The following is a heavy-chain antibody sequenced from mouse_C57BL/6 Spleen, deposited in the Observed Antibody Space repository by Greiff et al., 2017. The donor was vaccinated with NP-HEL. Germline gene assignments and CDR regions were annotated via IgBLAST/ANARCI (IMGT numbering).Heavy chain of an antibody. V-gene: IGHV5-4*01. CDR2: ISDGGSYT. CDR3: ARDGYGSSYGGAMDY. J-gene: IGHJ4*01. D-gene: IGHD1-1*01. CDR1: GFTFSSYA. Sequence: EVKLVESGGGLVKPGGSLKLSCAASGFTFSSYAMSWVRQTPEKRLEWVATISDGGSYTYYPDNVKGRFTISRDNAKNNLYLQMSHLKSEDTAMYYCARDGYGSSYGGAMDYWGQGTSVTVSA.